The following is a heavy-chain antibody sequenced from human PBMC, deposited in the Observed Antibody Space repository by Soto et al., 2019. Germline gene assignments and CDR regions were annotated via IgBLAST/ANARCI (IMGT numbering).Heavy chain of an antibody. CDR2: INHSGST. CDR3: ATTYYDFWSGYYGNWFDP. D-gene: IGHD3-3*01. CDR1: GGSVRGYY. V-gene: IGHV4-34*01. J-gene: IGHJ5*02. Sequence: SESLDISRAVCGGSVRGYYGSWIRQPPGKGLEWIGEINHSGSTNYNPSLKSRVTISVDTSKNQFSLKLSSVTAADTAVYYCATTYYDFWSGYYGNWFDPWGQGTLVTVSS.